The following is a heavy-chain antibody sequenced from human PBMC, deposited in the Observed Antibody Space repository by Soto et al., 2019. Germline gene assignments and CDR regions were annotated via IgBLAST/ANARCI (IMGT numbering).Heavy chain of an antibody. CDR2: IIPIFGKA. CDR3: ARGVPMVYAYYYYYMDV. J-gene: IGHJ6*03. V-gene: IGHV1-69*06. Sequence: GASVKVSCKASGGTFSSYAISWVRQAPGQGLEWMGGIIPIFGKANYAQKFQGRVTITADKSTSTAYMELSSRRSEDTAVYYCARGVPMVYAYYYYYMDVWGKGTTVTVSS. CDR1: GGTFSSYA. D-gene: IGHD2-8*01.